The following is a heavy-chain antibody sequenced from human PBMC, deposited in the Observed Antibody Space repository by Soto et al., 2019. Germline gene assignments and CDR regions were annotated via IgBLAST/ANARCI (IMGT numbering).Heavy chain of an antibody. CDR3: ARTGLTMSNDAFDI. D-gene: IGHD3-10*02. CDR2: IYNTGRT. Sequence: QVQLRESGPGLVEPSETLSLTCTVSGASISNDYWSWIRQPPGKGLEWIGNIYNTGRTNYNPSLTCRVSFLVDTSKNQFSLKMSSVTAADTAVYYCARTGLTMSNDAFDIWGQGTTVIVSS. CDR1: GASISNDY. J-gene: IGHJ3*02. V-gene: IGHV4-59*01.